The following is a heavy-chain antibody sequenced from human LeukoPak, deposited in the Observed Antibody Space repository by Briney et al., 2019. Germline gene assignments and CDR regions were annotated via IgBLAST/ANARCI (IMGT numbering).Heavy chain of an antibody. CDR2: IKSKTDGGTT. CDR3: TTQLLRAARSYWFDP. Sequence: GGSLRLSCAASGFTFSNAWMSWVRQAPGKGLEWVGRIKSKTDGGTTDYAAPVKGRFTISRDDSKNTLYLQMNSLKTEDTAVCYCTTQLLRAARSYWFDPWGQGTLVTVSS. J-gene: IGHJ5*02. CDR1: GFTFSNAW. V-gene: IGHV3-15*01. D-gene: IGHD6-6*01.